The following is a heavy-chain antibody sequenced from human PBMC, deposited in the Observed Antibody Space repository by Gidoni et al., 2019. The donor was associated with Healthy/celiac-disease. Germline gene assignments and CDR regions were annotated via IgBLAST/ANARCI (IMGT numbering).Heavy chain of an antibody. CDR1: GFTFDDYA. Sequence: EVQLVESGGGLVQPGRSLRLSCAASGFTFDDYAMHWVRQAPGKGLEWVSGISWNSGSIGYADSVKGRFTISRDNAKNSLYLQMNSLRAEDTALYYCAKDDGHWGQGTLVTVSS. CDR3: AKDDGH. J-gene: IGHJ4*02. V-gene: IGHV3-9*01. CDR2: ISWNSGSI.